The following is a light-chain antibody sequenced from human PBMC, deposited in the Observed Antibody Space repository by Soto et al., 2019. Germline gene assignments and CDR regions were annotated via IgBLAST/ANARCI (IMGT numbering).Light chain of an antibody. Sequence: DIQLTQSPSFLSASVGDRVTITCRASQGINSYFTWYQQKPGRAPKLLIYAASTLQGGVPSRFSGSGSGTEFTLTISSLQPEDFATYYCQQATSFPRTFGQGTKVEIK. CDR1: QGINSY. CDR2: AAS. V-gene: IGKV1-9*01. CDR3: QQATSFPRT. J-gene: IGKJ1*01.